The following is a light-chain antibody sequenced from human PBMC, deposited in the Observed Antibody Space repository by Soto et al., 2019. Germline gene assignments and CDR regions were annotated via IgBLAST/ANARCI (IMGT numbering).Light chain of an antibody. CDR3: AAWDDSLNGVV. CDR1: SSNIGPNT. Sequence: QLVLTQPPSASGTPGQRVTISCSGSSSNIGPNTVNWYQQLPGTAPKLLIYNNNLRPSGVPDRFSGSKSDTSASLAISGLQSEDEADYYCAAWDDSLNGVVFGGVTKLTVL. J-gene: IGLJ2*01. V-gene: IGLV1-44*01. CDR2: NNN.